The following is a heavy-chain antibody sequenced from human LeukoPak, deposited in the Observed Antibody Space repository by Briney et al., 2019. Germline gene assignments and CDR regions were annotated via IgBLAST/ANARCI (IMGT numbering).Heavy chain of an antibody. J-gene: IGHJ4*01. Sequence: GGSLRLSCAASGFTFSSYGMHWVRQAPGKGLEWVAFIRYDGSNKYYADSVKGRFTISRDNSKNTLYLQMNSLRAEDTAVYYCAKDDVDTGLSAGYWGHGTLVTVSS. CDR1: GFTFSSYG. D-gene: IGHD5-18*01. CDR3: AKDDVDTGLSAGY. V-gene: IGHV3-30*02. CDR2: IRYDGSNK.